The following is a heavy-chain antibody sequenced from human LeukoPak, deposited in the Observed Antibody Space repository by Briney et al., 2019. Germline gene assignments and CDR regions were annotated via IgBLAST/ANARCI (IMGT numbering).Heavy chain of an antibody. CDR2: INPNSGGT. CDR3: ARALRSGSYREFDY. D-gene: IGHD1-26*01. Sequence: ASVKVSCKASGYTFTGYYMHWVRQAPGQGLEWMGWINPNSGGTNYAQKFQGRVTMTRDTSISTAYMELSRLRSDDAAMYYCARALRSGSYREFDYWGQGTLVTVSP. CDR1: GYTFTGYY. V-gene: IGHV1-2*02. J-gene: IGHJ4*02.